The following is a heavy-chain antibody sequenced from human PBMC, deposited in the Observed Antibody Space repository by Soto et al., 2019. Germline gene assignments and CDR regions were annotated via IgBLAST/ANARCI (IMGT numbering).Heavy chain of an antibody. D-gene: IGHD2-21*02. V-gene: IGHV1-18*01. CDR1: GYTFTNYG. CDR3: ARRYGDPSSAAGFDY. Sequence: QVQLVQSGAEVKKSGASVKASCKASGYTFTNYGISWVRQAPGQGLEWMGWVSPYNGNRYYAQKFHGRLTLTTDTSTNTAFKELRSLSPGDTAIYYCARRYGDPSSAAGFDYWGQGTLVTVSS. CDR2: VSPYNGNR. J-gene: IGHJ4*02.